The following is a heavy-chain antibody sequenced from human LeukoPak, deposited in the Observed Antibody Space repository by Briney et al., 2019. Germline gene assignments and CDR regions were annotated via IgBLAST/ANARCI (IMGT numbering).Heavy chain of an antibody. Sequence: PGGSLRLSCSASGFTFSSYSMNWVRQAPGKGLEWVSYISSSSTTIYYADSVKGRFTISRDNAKNSLYLQMNSLRAEDTAVYYCARGGITGTGYWGQGTLVTVSS. CDR2: ISSSSTTI. V-gene: IGHV3-48*01. CDR1: GFTFSSYS. D-gene: IGHD1-20*01. J-gene: IGHJ4*02. CDR3: ARGGITGTGY.